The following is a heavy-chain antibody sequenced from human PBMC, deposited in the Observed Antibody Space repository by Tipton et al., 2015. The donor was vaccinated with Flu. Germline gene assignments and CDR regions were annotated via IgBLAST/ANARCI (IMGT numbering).Heavy chain of an antibody. D-gene: IGHD4-17*01. CDR1: GVSISSYY. Sequence: TLSLTCSVFGVSISSYYWSWIRQPAGKGLEWIGRLYGSGTTKYNPSLKSRVTMSLDTSKNQFSLNLRSVTAADTAVYYCAREREDGDYADYWGQSTLVTVSS. J-gene: IGHJ4*02. V-gene: IGHV4-4*07. CDR3: AREREDGDYADY. CDR2: LYGSGTT.